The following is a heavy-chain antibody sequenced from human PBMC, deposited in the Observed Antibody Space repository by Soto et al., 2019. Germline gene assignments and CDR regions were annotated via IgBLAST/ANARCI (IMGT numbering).Heavy chain of an antibody. CDR2: ISGSGGST. J-gene: IGHJ4*02. Sequence: PGGSLRLSCAASGFTFSSYAMSSVRQAPKKGLEWVSAISGSGGSTYYADSVKGRFTISRDNSKNKLYLQMNSLRAEDTAVYYCAKDHDFWSPAYYFDYWGQGTLVTVSS. V-gene: IGHV3-23*01. CDR3: AKDHDFWSPAYYFDY. CDR1: GFTFSSYA. D-gene: IGHD3-3*01.